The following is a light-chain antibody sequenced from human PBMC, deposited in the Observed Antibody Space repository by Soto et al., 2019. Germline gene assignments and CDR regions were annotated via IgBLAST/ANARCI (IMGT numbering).Light chain of an antibody. V-gene: IGLV1-44*01. CDR1: SSNIGSNT. Sequence: QPVLTQPPSASGTPGQRVTISCSGSSSNIGSNTVNWYQQLPGTAPKLLIYSNNQGPSGVPDRFSGSKSGTSASLAISGLQSEDEADYYCAAWDDSLNGPVFGGGTKVTVL. CDR2: SNN. CDR3: AAWDDSLNGPV. J-gene: IGLJ3*02.